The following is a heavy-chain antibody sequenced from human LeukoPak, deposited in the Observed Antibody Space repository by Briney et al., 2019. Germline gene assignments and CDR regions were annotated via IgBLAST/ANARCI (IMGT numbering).Heavy chain of an antibody. CDR3: ATGHSGSYSWIHF. Sequence: GGSLRLSCAASGFTVSSHKMTWVRQAPGRGLEWVSLVYSGGGTYYADSVRGRFTISRDTSENTLHLQMNSLRAEDTAVYYCATGHSGSYSWIHFWGQGTLVTVSS. V-gene: IGHV3-53*01. CDR2: VYSGGGT. CDR1: GFTVSSHK. J-gene: IGHJ4*02. D-gene: IGHD1-26*01.